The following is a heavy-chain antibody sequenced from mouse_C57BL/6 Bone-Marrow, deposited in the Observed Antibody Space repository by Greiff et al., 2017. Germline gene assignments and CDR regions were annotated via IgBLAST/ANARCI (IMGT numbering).Heavy chain of an antibody. CDR1: GFSLTSYG. Sequence: VQGVESGPGLVQPSQSLSITCTVSGFSLTSYGVHWVRQPPGKGLEWLGVIWRGGSTDYNAAFISRLSISKDNSKSQVFFKMNSLQADDTAIYYCAAHYDAMDYWGQGTSVTVSS. V-gene: IGHV2-4*01. J-gene: IGHJ4*01. CDR2: IWRGGST. CDR3: AAHYDAMDY.